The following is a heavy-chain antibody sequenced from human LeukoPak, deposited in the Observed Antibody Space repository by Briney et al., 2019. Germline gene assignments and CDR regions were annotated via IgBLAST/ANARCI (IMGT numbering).Heavy chain of an antibody. V-gene: IGHV1-69*04. CDR2: IIPILGIA. CDR3: ARDSAHGGNLN. Sequence: ASVKVSCKASGGAFSSYAISWVRQAPGQGLEWMGRIIPILGIANYAQKFQGRVTITADKSTSTAYMELSSLRSEDTAVYYCARDSAHGGNLNWGQGTLVTVSS. D-gene: IGHD4-23*01. CDR1: GGAFSSYA. J-gene: IGHJ4*02.